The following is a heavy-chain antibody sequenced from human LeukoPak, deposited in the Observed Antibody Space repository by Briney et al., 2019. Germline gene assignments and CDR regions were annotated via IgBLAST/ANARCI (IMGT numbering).Heavy chain of an antibody. CDR1: GGSISSSDYY. J-gene: IGHJ4*02. CDR2: IYYSGGT. Sequence: SQTLSLTCTVSGGSISSSDYYWSWIRQPPGKGLEWIGYIYYSGGTYYNPSLKSRVTISVDTSKNQFSLKLTSVTAADTAVYFCARESSGWYFDYWGQGTLVTVS. V-gene: IGHV4-30-4*08. D-gene: IGHD6-19*01. CDR3: ARESSGWYFDY.